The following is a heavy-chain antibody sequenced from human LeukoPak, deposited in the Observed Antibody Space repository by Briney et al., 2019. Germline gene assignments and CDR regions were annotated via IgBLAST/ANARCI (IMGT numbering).Heavy chain of an antibody. J-gene: IGHJ4*02. Sequence: SETLSLTCTVSGGSISSYYWSWIRQPPGKGLEWIGYIYYSGSTNYNPSLKSRVTISVDTSKNQFSLRLSSVTAADTAVYYCAGHHPRNTVDFWGQGTLVTVSS. CDR1: GGSISSYY. V-gene: IGHV4-59*08. CDR3: AGHHPRNTVDF. CDR2: IYYSGST. D-gene: IGHD2-8*02.